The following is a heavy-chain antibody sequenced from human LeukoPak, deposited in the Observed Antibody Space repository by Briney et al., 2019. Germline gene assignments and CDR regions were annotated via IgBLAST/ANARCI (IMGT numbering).Heavy chain of an antibody. CDR1: GGSISSYY. D-gene: IGHD2-2*01. CDR3: ARGDIVVVPAATFNFDY. CDR2: IYYSGST. Sequence: SETLSLTCTVSGGSISSYYWSWIRQPPGKGLEWIGYIYYSGSTNYNPSLKSRGTISLDTSKNQFSLKLSSVTAADTAVYYCARGDIVVVPAATFNFDYWGQGTLVTVSS. J-gene: IGHJ4*02. V-gene: IGHV4-59*01.